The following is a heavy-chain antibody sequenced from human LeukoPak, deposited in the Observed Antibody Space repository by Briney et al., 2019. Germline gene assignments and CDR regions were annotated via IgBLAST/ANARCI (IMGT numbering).Heavy chain of an antibody. V-gene: IGHV1-2*02. J-gene: IGHJ5*01. CDR2: INPNSGGT. D-gene: IGHD2-15*01. Sequence: ASVKVSCKGSGYTFIDYHIHWVRQAPGQGLEWMGWINPNSGGTIYAQKFQGRVTMTRDTSINTAYMELRRLTSDDAAMYYCARVSCSGGTCYDLGWFDSWGQGTLVTVSS. CDR3: ARVSCSGGTCYDLGWFDS. CDR1: GYTFIDYH.